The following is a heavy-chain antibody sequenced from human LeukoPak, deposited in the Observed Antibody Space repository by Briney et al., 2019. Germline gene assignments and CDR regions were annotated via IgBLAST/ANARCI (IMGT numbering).Heavy chain of an antibody. V-gene: IGHV3-30*02. Sequence: PGGSLRLSCAASGFTFSSYGMHWVRQAPGKGLEWVAFIRYDGSNKYYADSVKGRFTISIDNSKNTLYLQMNSLRAEDTAVYYCAKVRERYFDWLSLYWGQGTLVTVSS. D-gene: IGHD3-9*01. CDR3: AKVRERYFDWLSLY. J-gene: IGHJ4*02. CDR2: IRYDGSNK. CDR1: GFTFSSYG.